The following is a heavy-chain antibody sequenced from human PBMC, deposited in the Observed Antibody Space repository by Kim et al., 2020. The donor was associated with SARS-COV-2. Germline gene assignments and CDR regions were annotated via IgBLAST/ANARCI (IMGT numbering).Heavy chain of an antibody. CDR3: ARGGYYDSSGYPGY. J-gene: IGHJ4*02. V-gene: IGHV3-30-3*01. CDR1: GFTVSDYA. CDR2: ISYDGSNK. Sequence: GGSLRLSCAASGFTVSDYAMHWVRQAPGRGLEWVAFISYDGSNKYYADSVKGRFTISRDNSKNTLYLQMNSLRTDTAVYYCARGGYYDSSGYPGYWGQGT. D-gene: IGHD3-22*01.